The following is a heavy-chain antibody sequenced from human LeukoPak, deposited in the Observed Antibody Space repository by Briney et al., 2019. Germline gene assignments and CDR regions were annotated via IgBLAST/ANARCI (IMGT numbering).Heavy chain of an antibody. CDR1: GFTVSSNY. J-gene: IGHJ4*02. Sequence: PGGSLRLSCAASGFTVSSNYMSWVRQAPGKGLEWVSVIYSGGSTYYADSVKGRFTISRDNSKNTLYLQMNSLRAEDTAVYYCATSIVGAHQVYFDYWGQGTLVTVSS. CDR3: ATSIVGAHQVYFDY. CDR2: IYSGGST. D-gene: IGHD1-26*01. V-gene: IGHV3-53*01.